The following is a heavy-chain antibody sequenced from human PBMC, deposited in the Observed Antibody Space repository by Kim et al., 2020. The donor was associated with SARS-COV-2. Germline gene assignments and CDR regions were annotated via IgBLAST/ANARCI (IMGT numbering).Heavy chain of an antibody. Sequence: GGSLRLSCAASGFTFSSYAMHWVRQAPGKGLEWVAVISYDGSNKYYADSVKGRFTISRDNSKNTLYLQMNSLRAEDTAVYYCARGAVAGSHDYWGQGTLV. CDR2: ISYDGSNK. J-gene: IGHJ4*02. V-gene: IGHV3-30*04. CDR1: GFTFSSYA. D-gene: IGHD6-19*01. CDR3: ARGAVAGSHDY.